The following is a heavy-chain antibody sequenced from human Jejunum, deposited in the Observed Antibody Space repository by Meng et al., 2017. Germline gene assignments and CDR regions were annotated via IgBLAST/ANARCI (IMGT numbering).Heavy chain of an antibody. J-gene: IGHJ1*01. V-gene: IGHV3-74*02. D-gene: IGHD1-1*01. CDR2: INPDGSNP. CDR1: GFTFTDHW. CDR3: TNDRLNH. Sequence: VELGASGGGLAPPGGSLILSCACSGFTFTDHWMHWVRQGPGKGLVWVSRINPDGSNPTYADSVKGRFTISRDNAKNTVYLQMNSLRAEDTAVYYCTNDRLNHWGQGALVTVSS.